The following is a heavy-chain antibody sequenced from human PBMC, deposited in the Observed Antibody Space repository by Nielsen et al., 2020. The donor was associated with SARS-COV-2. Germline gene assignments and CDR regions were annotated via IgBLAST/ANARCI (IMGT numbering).Heavy chain of an antibody. CDR1: GHSISSGYY. V-gene: IGHV4-38-2*02. Sequence: SETLSLTCSVSGHSISSGYYWGWIRQPPGKGLEWIGSIYHSGSAFYNPSLKSRVTISVDTSKNQFSLRLSSVTAADTAVYYCARVMMVRGVIITSYFDYWGQGTLVTVSS. CDR2: IYHSGSA. J-gene: IGHJ4*02. D-gene: IGHD3-10*01. CDR3: ARVMMVRGVIITSYFDY.